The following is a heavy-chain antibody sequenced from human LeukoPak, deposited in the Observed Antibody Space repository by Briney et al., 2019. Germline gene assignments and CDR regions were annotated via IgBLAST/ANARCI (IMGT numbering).Heavy chain of an antibody. J-gene: IGHJ3*01. CDR2: ISGSGGST. CDR3: AKAGVNYDSSGYYS. D-gene: IGHD3-22*01. CDR1: GFTFSSYA. Sequence: PGGSLRLSCAASGFTFSSYAMSGVRQAPGKGLEWVSAISGSGGSTYYADSVKGRFTISRDNSKNTLYLQMNSLRAEDTAVYYCAKAGVNYDSSGYYSWGQGTMVTVSS. V-gene: IGHV3-23*01.